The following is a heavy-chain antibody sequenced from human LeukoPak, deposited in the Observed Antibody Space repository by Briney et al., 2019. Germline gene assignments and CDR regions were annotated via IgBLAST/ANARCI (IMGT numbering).Heavy chain of an antibody. Sequence: PSETLSLTCAVYGGSFSGYYWSWIRQPPGKGLEWIGEINHSGSTNYNPSLKSRVTISVDTSKSQFSLKLSSVTAADTAVYYCARGKYCSSTSCPRYFDYWGQGTLVTVSS. CDR2: INHSGST. V-gene: IGHV4-34*01. CDR1: GGSFSGYY. CDR3: ARGKYCSSTSCPRYFDY. D-gene: IGHD2-2*01. J-gene: IGHJ4*02.